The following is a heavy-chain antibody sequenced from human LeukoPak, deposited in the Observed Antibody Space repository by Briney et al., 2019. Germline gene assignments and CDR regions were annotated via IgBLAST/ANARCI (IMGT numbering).Heavy chain of an antibody. D-gene: IGHD6-19*01. Sequence: SETLSLTCTVSGGSISSYYWSWIRQPPGKGLEWIGYIYHSGSTYYNPSLKSRVTISVDRSKNQFSLKLSSVTAADTAVYYCARDRRWGAVAAIDYWGQGTLVTVSS. J-gene: IGHJ4*02. CDR1: GGSISSYY. V-gene: IGHV4-59*12. CDR3: ARDRRWGAVAAIDY. CDR2: IYHSGST.